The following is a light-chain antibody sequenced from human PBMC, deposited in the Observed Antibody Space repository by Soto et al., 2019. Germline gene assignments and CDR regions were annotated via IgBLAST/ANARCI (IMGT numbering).Light chain of an antibody. CDR1: SSDVGAYTY. CDR3: SSYTSSSTFV. V-gene: IGLV2-14*01. Sequence: QSALTQPASVSGSPGQSITISCTGTSSDVGAYTYVSWYQRHPDKAPKLMIYHVSNRPSGVSSRFSGSKSGNTASLTISGLQAEDEAVYYCSSYTSSSTFVFGTGTKLTVL. CDR2: HVS. J-gene: IGLJ1*01.